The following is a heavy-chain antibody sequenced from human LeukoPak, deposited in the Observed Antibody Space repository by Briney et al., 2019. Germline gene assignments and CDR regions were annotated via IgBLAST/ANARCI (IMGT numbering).Heavy chain of an antibody. D-gene: IGHD3-22*01. CDR3: AKRGVVIRVILVGFHKEANYFDS. Sequence: PGGSLRLSCAVSGFTLSNYGMSWVRQAPGKGLEWVAGISDSGGRTNYADSVKSRFSISRDSPKNTLYLQMNSLRAEDTAVYFCAKRGVVIRVILVGFHKEANYFDSWGQGALVTVSS. CDR1: GFTLSNYG. CDR2: ISDSGGRT. J-gene: IGHJ4*02. V-gene: IGHV3-23*01.